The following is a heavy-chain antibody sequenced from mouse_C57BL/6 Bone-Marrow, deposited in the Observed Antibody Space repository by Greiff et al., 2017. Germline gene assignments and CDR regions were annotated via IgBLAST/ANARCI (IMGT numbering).Heavy chain of an antibody. CDR1: GFTFSSYA. V-gene: IGHV5-9-1*02. CDR3: TRRGQLRLYYYAMDY. J-gene: IGHJ4*01. D-gene: IGHD3-2*02. CDR2: ISSGGDYI. Sequence: EVKLVESGEGLVKPGGSLKLSCAASGFTFSSYAMSWVRQTPEKRLEWVAYISSGGDYIYYADTVKGRFPISRDNARNTLYLQMSSLKSEDTAMYYCTRRGQLRLYYYAMDYWGQGTSVTVSS.